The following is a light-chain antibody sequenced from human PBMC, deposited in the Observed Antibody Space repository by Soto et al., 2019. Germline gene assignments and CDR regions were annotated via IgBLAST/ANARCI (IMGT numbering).Light chain of an antibody. CDR2: GAS. CDR3: QQYESLPLT. V-gene: IGKV3-15*01. J-gene: IGKJ5*01. Sequence: EMVMTQSPATLPVSPGDRATLSCRASQSVSSNLAWYQQKPGQAPRLLIYGASTRATAIPARFSGSGSGTDFTLTINSLQPEDFATYYCQQYESLPLTFDQGTRLEIK. CDR1: QSVSSN.